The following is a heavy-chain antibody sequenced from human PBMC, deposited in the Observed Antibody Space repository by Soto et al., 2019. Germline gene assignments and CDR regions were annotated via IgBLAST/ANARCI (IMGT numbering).Heavy chain of an antibody. D-gene: IGHD4-17*01. J-gene: IGHJ6*02. Sequence: ASVKVSCKASGGTFSSYAISWVRQAPGQGLEWMGGIIPIFGTANYAQKFQGRVTITADESTSTAYMELSSLRSEDTAVYYCARDDPGTLYRAVTTEGYYYGMDVWGQGTTVTVSS. V-gene: IGHV1-69*13. CDR3: ARDDPGTLYRAVTTEGYYYGMDV. CDR2: IIPIFGTA. CDR1: GGTFSSYA.